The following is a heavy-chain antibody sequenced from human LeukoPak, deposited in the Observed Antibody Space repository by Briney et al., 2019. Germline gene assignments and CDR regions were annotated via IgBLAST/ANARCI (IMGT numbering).Heavy chain of an antibody. Sequence: SETLSLTCTVSGGSISGYYWSWIRQPPGKGLEWIGYIYYSGSTNYNPSLKSRVTISVDTSKNQFSLKLSSVTAADTAVYYCARDSPHSGRVDWGQGTLVTVSS. CDR1: GGSISGYY. CDR2: IYYSGST. CDR3: ARDSPHSGRVD. D-gene: IGHD1-26*01. J-gene: IGHJ4*02. V-gene: IGHV4-59*01.